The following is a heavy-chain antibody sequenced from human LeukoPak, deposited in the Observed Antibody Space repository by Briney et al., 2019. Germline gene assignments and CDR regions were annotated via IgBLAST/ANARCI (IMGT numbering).Heavy chain of an antibody. CDR1: GDSMTSGSYY. J-gene: IGHJ5*02. CDR2: LSDVGTN. V-gene: IGHV4-61*01. CDR3: ARDKAPGGKRWFDP. Sequence: QPSETLSLTCSVSGDSMTSGSYYWSWIRQHPGKGQEWIGYLSDVGTNDYNPSLKGRVTISRDTSKNQFSLRLSSVTAADAAVYHCARDKAPGGKRWFDPWGQGALVIVSS. D-gene: IGHD4-23*01.